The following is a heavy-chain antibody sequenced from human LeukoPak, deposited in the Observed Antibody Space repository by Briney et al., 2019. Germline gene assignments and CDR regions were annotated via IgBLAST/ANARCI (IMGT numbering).Heavy chain of an antibody. CDR2: INAGNGNT. CDR3: ASTVVVPAATYYGMDV. J-gene: IGHJ6*04. V-gene: IGHV1-3*01. CDR1: GYTFTSYA. D-gene: IGHD2-2*01. Sequence: ASVKVSCKASGYTFTSYAMHWVRQAPGQRLEWMGWINAGNGNTKYSQKFQGRVTITADESTSTAYMELSSLRSEDTAVYYCASTVVVPAATYYGMDVWGKGTTVTVSS.